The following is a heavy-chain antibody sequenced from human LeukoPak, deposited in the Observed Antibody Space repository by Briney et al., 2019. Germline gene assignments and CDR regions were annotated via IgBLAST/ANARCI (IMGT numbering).Heavy chain of an antibody. CDR3: AKELRDILTELSLY. J-gene: IGHJ4*02. CDR1: GFTFSIYA. Sequence: GASLRLSCAASGFTFSIYAMSWVRQAPRKGLEWVSAISGSGGSTYYADSVKGRFTISRDNSKNTRYLQMNSLRAEDTAVYYCAKELRDILTELSLYWGQGTLVTVSS. CDR2: ISGSGGST. D-gene: IGHD3-9*01. V-gene: IGHV3-23*01.